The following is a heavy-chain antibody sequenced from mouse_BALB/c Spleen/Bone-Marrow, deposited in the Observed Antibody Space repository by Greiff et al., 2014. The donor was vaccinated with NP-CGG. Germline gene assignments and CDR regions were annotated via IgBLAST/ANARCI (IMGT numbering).Heavy chain of an antibody. D-gene: IGHD1-1*02. CDR3: ATYYDRFAY. V-gene: IGHV1-9*01. CDR1: GYTFSSYW. Sequence: QVQLKESGAELMKPGASVKISCKATGYTFSSYWIEWVKQRPGHGLEWIGKILPGSGSTNYNEKFKGKATFTADTSSNTAYMQLSSLTSEDSAVYYCATYYDRFAYWGQGTLVTVSA. J-gene: IGHJ3*01. CDR2: ILPGSGST.